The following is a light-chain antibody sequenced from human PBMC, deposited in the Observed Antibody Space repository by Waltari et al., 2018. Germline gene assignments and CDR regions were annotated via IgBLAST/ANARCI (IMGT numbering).Light chain of an antibody. V-gene: IGLV3-27*01. J-gene: IGLJ3*02. CDR1: VLTKKY. CDR3: CSAADNSLV. Sequence: SYELTQPSSVSVSPGQTARITCSGDVLTKKYARWFQQMPGHAPLVIIFKDTERPSGIPERFSGSRSGTTVTLTINGAQVEDEADYYCCSAADNSLVFGGGTKLTVL. CDR2: KDT.